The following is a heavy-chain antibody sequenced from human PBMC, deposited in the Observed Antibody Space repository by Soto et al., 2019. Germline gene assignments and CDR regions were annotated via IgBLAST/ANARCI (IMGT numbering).Heavy chain of an antibody. CDR3: ARGCFGHQVHWFDY. J-gene: IGHJ5*01. CDR2: TNYRSKWYD. V-gene: IGHV6-1*01. D-gene: IGHD3-16*01. Sequence: QVQLQQSGPGLVKPSQTLSLTCAISGDSVSSNTVAWNWIRQSPSRGLEWLGRTNYRSKWYDDYSEYVNSRITINPHTCKNRFSLDLNSGTLEDTAVYYCARGCFGHQVHWFDYWGQGTLVSVSS. CDR1: GDSVSSNTVA.